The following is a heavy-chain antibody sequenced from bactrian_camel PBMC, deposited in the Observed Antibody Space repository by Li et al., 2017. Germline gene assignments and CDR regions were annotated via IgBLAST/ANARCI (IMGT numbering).Heavy chain of an antibody. J-gene: IGHJ6*01. Sequence: HVQLVESGGGSAQAGGSLRPSCTASGYAYIRAWFRQAPGQQREAVARILLDSDNTFYSESARGRFTISQDSAKNTVYLQMNSLKPEDTAIYYCAAAAGACRRPFVRDVRAVDFDIWGQGTQVTVS. D-gene: IGHD6*01. V-gene: IGHV3S53*01. CDR1: GYAYIR. CDR2: ILLDSDNT. CDR3: AAAAGACRRPFVRDVRAVDFDI.